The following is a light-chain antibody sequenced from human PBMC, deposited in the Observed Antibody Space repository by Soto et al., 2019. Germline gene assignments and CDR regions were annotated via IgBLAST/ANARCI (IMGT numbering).Light chain of an antibody. J-gene: IGLJ2*01. V-gene: IGLV1-40*01. CDR1: SSNIGAGYD. CDR2: GNT. Sequence: QSVLTQPPSVSGAPGQRVTISCTGSSSNIGAGYDVHWYQHLPGTAPKLLIYGNTNRPSGVPDRFSGSKSGTSASLAITGLQAEDEADYYCHAYGGSLSRSVFGGGTKLTVL. CDR3: HAYGGSLSRSV.